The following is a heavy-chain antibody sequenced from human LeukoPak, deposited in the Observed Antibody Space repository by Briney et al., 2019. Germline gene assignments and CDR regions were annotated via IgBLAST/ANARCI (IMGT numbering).Heavy chain of an antibody. J-gene: IGHJ4*02. V-gene: IGHV3-15*07. CDR1: DFTFTNAL. CDR3: ATFKLGWELH. CDR2: IKSKIDGGTT. Sequence: GGSLRLSCVAPDFTFTNALMNSVRQAPGKGVEWVGRIKSKIDGGTTEYAAPVTGRFTISRDDSKKTLYLQRNSMKTEDTAVYYCATFKLGWELHWGQGTLVTVSS. D-gene: IGHD1-26*01.